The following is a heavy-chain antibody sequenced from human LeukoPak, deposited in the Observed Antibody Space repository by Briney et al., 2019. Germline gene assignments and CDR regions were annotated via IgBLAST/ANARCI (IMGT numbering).Heavy chain of an antibody. CDR1: GFTFNTYS. J-gene: IGHJ4*02. CDR3: ARRFDY. CDR2: ISESSDTI. V-gene: IGHV3-48*01. Sequence: GGSLRLSCAASGFTFNTYSMNWVRQAPGKGLEWISYISESSDTIYYADSVKGRFTISRDNAKNSLYLQMNSLRAEDTALYYCARRFDYWGQGTLVTVSS.